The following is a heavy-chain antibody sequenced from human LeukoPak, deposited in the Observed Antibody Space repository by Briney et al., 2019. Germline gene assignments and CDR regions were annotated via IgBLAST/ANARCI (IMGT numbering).Heavy chain of an antibody. Sequence: SETLCLTCAVYGGSFSNYYWSWIRQTPGKGMEWIGEINDSGRTNYNPSLMSRVTVSVDTSKNQFSLRLTSVTATDTAVYYCARRWNYGRNYYIDVWGKGAAVSVSS. J-gene: IGHJ6*03. CDR2: INDSGRT. CDR1: GGSFSNYY. V-gene: IGHV4-34*01. D-gene: IGHD1-7*01. CDR3: ARRWNYGRNYYIDV.